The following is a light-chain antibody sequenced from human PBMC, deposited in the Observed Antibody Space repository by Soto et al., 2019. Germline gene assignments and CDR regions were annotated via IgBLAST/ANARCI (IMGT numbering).Light chain of an antibody. V-gene: IGLV2-23*02. CDR1: SSDVGSDNF. J-gene: IGLJ1*01. CDR3: CSDAGSGTYV. CDR2: EVS. Sequence: QSVLTQPASVSGSPGQSITLSCSGTSSDVGSDNFVSWYQLHPGKVPKLMIYEVSKRPSGVSDRFSGSKSGNTASLTISGLQAEDEADYYCCSDAGSGTYVFGTGTKLTVL.